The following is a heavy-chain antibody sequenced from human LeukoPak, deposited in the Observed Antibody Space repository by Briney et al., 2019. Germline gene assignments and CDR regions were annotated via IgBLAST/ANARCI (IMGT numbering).Heavy chain of an antibody. J-gene: IGHJ4*02. D-gene: IGHD6-19*01. CDR1: GGSISSSSYY. CDR2: VNHGGST. Sequence: SETLSLTCTVSGGSISSSSYYWGWIRQPPGKGLEWIGEVNHGGSTNYNPSLKSRVTISIDTSKNQFSLKLSSVTAADTAVYYCARDYVGVAGTFDYWGQGTLVTVSS. V-gene: IGHV4-39*07. CDR3: ARDYVGVAGTFDY.